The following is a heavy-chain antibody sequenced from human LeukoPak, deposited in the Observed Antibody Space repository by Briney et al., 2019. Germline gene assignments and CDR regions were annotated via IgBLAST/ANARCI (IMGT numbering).Heavy chain of an antibody. J-gene: IGHJ5*02. CDR3: ARFYGSGSYYGFDP. CDR2: VYTSGST. V-gene: IGHV4-61*02. Sequence: SQTLSLTCTVSGASISSGSYYWSWIRQPAGKGLEWIGRVYTSGSTNYNPSLKSRVNISADTSKNQFFLRLTSVTAADTAVYYCARFYGSGSYYGFDPWGQGTLVTVSS. CDR1: GASISSGSYY. D-gene: IGHD3-10*01.